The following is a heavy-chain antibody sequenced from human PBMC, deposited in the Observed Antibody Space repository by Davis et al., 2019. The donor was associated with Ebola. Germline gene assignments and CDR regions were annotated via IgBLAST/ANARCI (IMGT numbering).Heavy chain of an antibody. CDR1: GFTVSSDY. D-gene: IGHD2-8*02. J-gene: IGHJ4*02. CDR3: AQNGMRYW. V-gene: IGHV3-48*02. CDR2: ISGSSSTI. Sequence: PGGSLRLSCVASGFTVSSDYMSWVRQAPGKGLEWVSYISGSSSTIYFADSVKGRFTISRDNAKNSLYLQMNSLRDEDTAVYYCAQNGMRYWGGQGTLVTVSS.